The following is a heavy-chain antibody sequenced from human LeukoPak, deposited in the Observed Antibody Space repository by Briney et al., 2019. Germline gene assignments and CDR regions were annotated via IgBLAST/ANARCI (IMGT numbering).Heavy chain of an antibody. CDR1: GFTFSSYA. D-gene: IGHD2-21*01. J-gene: IGHJ5*02. CDR2: IKSKTDGGTT. Sequence: PGGSLRLSCAASGFTFSSYAMSWVRQAPGKGLEWVGRIKSKTDGGTTDYAAPVKGRFTISRDDSKNTLYLQMNSLKTEDTAVYYCTTVTEILMWTDWFDPWGQGTLVTVSS. V-gene: IGHV3-15*01. CDR3: TTVTEILMWTDWFDP.